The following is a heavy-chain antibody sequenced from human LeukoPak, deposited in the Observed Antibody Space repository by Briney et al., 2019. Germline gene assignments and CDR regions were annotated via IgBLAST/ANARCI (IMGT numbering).Heavy chain of an antibody. CDR2: INHSGST. V-gene: IGHV4-34*01. J-gene: IGHJ4*02. CDR3: ARASLLWYYDSSGYFWYFDY. Sequence: SETLSLTCAVYGGSFSGYYWSWIRQPPGKGLEWIGEINHSGSTNYNPSLKSRVTISVDTSKNQFSLKLSSVTAADTAVYYCARASLLWYYDSSGYFWYFDYWGQGTLVTVSS. D-gene: IGHD3-22*01. CDR1: GGSFSGYY.